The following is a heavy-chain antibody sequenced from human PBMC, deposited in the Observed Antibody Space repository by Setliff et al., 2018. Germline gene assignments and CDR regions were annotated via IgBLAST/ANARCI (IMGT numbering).Heavy chain of an antibody. CDR2: INTNSGTT. Sequence: ASVKVSCKASGYSFTNYDINWVRLVTGQGLEWLGWINTNSGTTGRAQKFQDRVTMTRAPSITTAYMELSSLRSDDSAVYYCARGYCNTTTCSTSPQYYYLDVWDKGTTITVSS. CDR1: GYSFTNYD. D-gene: IGHD2-2*02. CDR3: ARGYCNTTTCSTSPQYYYLDV. V-gene: IGHV1-8*02. J-gene: IGHJ6*03.